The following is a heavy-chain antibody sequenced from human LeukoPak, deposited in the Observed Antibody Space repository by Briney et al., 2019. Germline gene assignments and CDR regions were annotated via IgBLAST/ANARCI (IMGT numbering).Heavy chain of an antibody. Sequence: SETLSLTCTVSSGSINSSSYYWNWIRQPAGKGLEWIGRIYTSGSTNYNPSLRSRVTISVDTSKNQFSLKLTSVTAADTAVYYCARGVSQFDYWGQGTLVTVSS. D-gene: IGHD2/OR15-2a*01. V-gene: IGHV4-61*02. CDR2: IYTSGST. CDR3: ARGVSQFDY. J-gene: IGHJ4*02. CDR1: SGSINSSSYY.